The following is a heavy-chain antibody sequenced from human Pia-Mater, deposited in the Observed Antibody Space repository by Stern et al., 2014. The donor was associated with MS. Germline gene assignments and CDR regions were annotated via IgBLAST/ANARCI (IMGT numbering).Heavy chain of an antibody. CDR2: IGTAGDT. J-gene: IGHJ4*02. Sequence: EVQLVESGGGLVQPGGSLRLSCAASGFTFSSYDMHWVRQATGKGLEWVSAIGTAGDTYYPGSVKGRFTISRENAKNSLYLQMNSLRAGDTAVYYCARARRDYHDSSGYPYYFDYWGQGTLVTVSS. V-gene: IGHV3-13*01. CDR3: ARARRDYHDSSGYPYYFDY. CDR1: GFTFSSYD. D-gene: IGHD3-22*01.